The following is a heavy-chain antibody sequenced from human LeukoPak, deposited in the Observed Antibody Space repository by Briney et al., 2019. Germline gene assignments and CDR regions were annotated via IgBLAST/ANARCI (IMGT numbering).Heavy chain of an antibody. Sequence: TGGSLRLSCAASGFTFSSYVMHWVRQAPGKGLQWVAVISYDGTEKYYADSVKGRFTISRDNSKDTLYLQMNRLRVEDTAVYYCARDLGMYYYGSGSSYWGQGTLVTVSS. J-gene: IGHJ4*02. CDR1: GFTFSSYV. CDR3: ARDLGMYYYGSGSSY. CDR2: ISYDGTEK. V-gene: IGHV3-30*04. D-gene: IGHD3-10*01.